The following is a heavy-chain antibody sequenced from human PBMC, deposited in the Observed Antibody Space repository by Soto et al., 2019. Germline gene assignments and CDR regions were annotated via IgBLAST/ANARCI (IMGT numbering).Heavy chain of an antibody. J-gene: IGHJ3*02. CDR2: ISAYNGNT. D-gene: IGHD3-10*01. CDR3: TRDPDSGDAFDI. Sequence: ASVKVSCKASGYTFTSYDINWVRQATGQGLEWMGWISAYNGNTNYAQKLEGRVTMSTDTSTTTAYMELRSLRSDDTAVYYCTRDPDSGDAFDIWGQGTMVTVSS. CDR1: GYTFTSYD. V-gene: IGHV1-18*01.